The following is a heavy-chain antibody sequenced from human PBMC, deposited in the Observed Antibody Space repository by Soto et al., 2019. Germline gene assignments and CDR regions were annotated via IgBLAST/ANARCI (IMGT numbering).Heavy chain of an antibody. D-gene: IGHD3-3*01. Sequence: SXTLPLTCTVAGGSMSSYYWSWIRQPPVNGLAWIVYIYYSGTPTSNPPPKSRATISVDTSKTQSPLKLSSVPAADTAVYYCARRKIPIFGDDWYDNWGQGTLVTVSS. J-gene: IGHJ4*02. CDR3: ARRKIPIFGDDWYDN. CDR1: GGSMSSYY. CDR2: IYYSGTP. V-gene: IGHV4-59*08.